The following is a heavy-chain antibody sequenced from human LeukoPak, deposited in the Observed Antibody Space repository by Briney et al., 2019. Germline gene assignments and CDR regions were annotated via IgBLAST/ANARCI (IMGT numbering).Heavy chain of an antibody. J-gene: IGHJ5*02. CDR3: ARDNSVGDNAWWFDP. Sequence: ASVKVSCKASGYTFTSYYMHWVRQAPGQGLEWMGLINPTGGSTGYAQKFQGRVTMTRDMSTSTDYMELSSLRSEDTAIYYCARDNSVGDNAWWFDPWGQGTLVTASS. D-gene: IGHD1-26*01. CDR2: INPTGGST. V-gene: IGHV1-46*01. CDR1: GYTFTSYY.